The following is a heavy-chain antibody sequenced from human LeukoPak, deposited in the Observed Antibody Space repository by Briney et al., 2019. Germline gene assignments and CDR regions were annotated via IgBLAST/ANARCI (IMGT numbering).Heavy chain of an antibody. J-gene: IGHJ4*02. Sequence: GGSLRLSCAASGFSFSTYSMNWLRLAPGKGLEWVSSISPDSNYKYYVDSVKGRFTISRDNAKSSLYLQMNSLRAEDTAVYYCVRGGYRGFDYEYWGQGTLVTVSS. CDR2: ISPDSNYK. V-gene: IGHV3-21*01. D-gene: IGHD5-12*01. CDR1: GFSFSTYS. CDR3: VRGGYRGFDYEY.